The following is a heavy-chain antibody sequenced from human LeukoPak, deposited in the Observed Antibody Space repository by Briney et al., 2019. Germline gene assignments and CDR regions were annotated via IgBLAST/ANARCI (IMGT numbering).Heavy chain of an antibody. CDR2: IHYSVTT. Sequence: SETLSLTRTVSGGSVSSGTYFWPWVRQPPGKGLEWIGHIHYSVTTNYNPSLKSRVTMSLDTSKNQFSLKLTSVTAADTAIYFCARWGTYWGQGILVTVSS. D-gene: IGHD7-27*01. J-gene: IGHJ4*02. V-gene: IGHV4-61*01. CDR3: ARWGTY. CDR1: GGSVSSGTYF.